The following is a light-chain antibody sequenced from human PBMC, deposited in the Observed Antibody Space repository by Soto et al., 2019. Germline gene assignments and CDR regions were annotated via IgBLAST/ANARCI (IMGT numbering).Light chain of an antibody. V-gene: IGKV1-39*01. CDR2: VAS. CDR1: QSIRNY. Sequence: DIQMTQSPSSLSASVGDRVTITCRASQSIRNYVNWYQQKPGKAPKFLIYVASTLQSGVPSRFSGSGSGTDFTLTISSLQAEDFATNYWSQCYSTPYSVGPGTKLEIK. J-gene: IGKJ2*01. CDR3: SQCYSTPYS.